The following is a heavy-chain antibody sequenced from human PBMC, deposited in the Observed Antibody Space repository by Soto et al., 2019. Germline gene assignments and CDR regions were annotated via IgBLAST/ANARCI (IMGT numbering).Heavy chain of an antibody. CDR1: GGSVSSGSYY. J-gene: IGHJ3*02. CDR3: AGYGDGYYAFGI. D-gene: IGHD3-22*01. Sequence: QVQLQESGPGLVKPSETLSLTCTVSGGSVSSGSYYWSWIRQPPGKGLEWIGYIYYSGSTNYNPSLKSRVTISVDTSKNQFSLKLSSVTAAATAVYCCAGYGDGYYAFGIWGQGTMVAV. CDR2: IYYSGST. V-gene: IGHV4-61*01.